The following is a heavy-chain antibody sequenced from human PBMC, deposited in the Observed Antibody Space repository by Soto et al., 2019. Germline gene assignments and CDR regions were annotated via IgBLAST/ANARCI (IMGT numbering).Heavy chain of an antibody. V-gene: IGHV3-11*06. D-gene: IGHD3-16*01. CDR1: GFSFSDSY. J-gene: IGHJ6*02. CDR2: ISGSSGYT. Sequence: QVQLVESGGGLVKPGGSLRLSCAASGFSFSDSYMSWVRQAPGKGLEWVAYISGSSGYTGYADSVKGRLPISRDNAKNAWYRKITGLEMENTVVNYGGGVGGGYGPPDVWGQGTTVTVSS. CDR3: GGVGGGYGPPDV.